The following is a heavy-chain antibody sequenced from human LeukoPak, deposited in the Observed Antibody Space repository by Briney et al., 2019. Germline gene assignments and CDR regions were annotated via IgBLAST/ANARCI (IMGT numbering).Heavy chain of an antibody. V-gene: IGHV3-30*03. J-gene: IGHJ5*02. CDR2: LSVDGRKQ. CDR1: GFRISDYV. CDR3: AREIGTSGRAGWFDP. Sequence: PGGSLRLSCAASGFRISDYVMWWVRQGPARGLEWVSSLSVDGRKQYYTGPEKGQFTVSTDYTDSEKGQFTISRDNSKNTLYLQINSLRPDDTAVYYCAREIGTSGRAGWFDPWGQGTLVTVSS. D-gene: IGHD2-2*01.